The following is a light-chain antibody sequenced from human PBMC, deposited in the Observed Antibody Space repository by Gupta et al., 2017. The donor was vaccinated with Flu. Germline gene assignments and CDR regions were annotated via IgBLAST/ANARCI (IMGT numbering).Light chain of an antibody. CDR1: QNISSRY. V-gene: IGKV3-20*01. J-gene: IGKJ1*01. CDR3: HQQGSSPWT. CDR2: GAF. Sequence: IVLTQSPGTLSLSPGERGTLSCWASQNISSRYLAWYQHKFGQAPRLLMYGAFNRANGIPDRFSGSVSGTDFTLTISRREPEDFAVYYCHQQGSSPWTFGQGTKVEIK.